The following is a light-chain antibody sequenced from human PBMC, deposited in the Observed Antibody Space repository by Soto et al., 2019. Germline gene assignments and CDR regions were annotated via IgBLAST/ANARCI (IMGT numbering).Light chain of an antibody. J-gene: IGKJ1*01. CDR2: GAS. Sequence: EIVRAQSPATLCVSQGERATLSCRASRNVGSKLAWYMQKPGQAPRLLIYGASSRATGIPDRFSGSGSGTDFTLTISRLEPEDFAVYYCQQYGSSRTFGQGTKVDIK. V-gene: IGKV3-20*01. CDR1: RNVGSK. CDR3: QQYGSSRT.